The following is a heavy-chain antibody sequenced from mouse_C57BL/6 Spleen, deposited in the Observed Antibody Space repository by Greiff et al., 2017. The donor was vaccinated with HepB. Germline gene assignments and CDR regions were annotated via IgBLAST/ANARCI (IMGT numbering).Heavy chain of an antibody. Sequence: EVKLMESGPGLVKPSQSLSLTCSVTGYSITSGYYWNWIRQFPGNKLEWMGYISYDGSNNYNPSLKNRISITRDTSKNQFFLKLNSVTTEDTATYYCASRKATGSPFDYWGQGTTLTVSS. D-gene: IGHD3-3*01. CDR2: ISYDGSN. CDR1: GYSITSGYY. CDR3: ASRKATGSPFDY. V-gene: IGHV3-6*01. J-gene: IGHJ2*01.